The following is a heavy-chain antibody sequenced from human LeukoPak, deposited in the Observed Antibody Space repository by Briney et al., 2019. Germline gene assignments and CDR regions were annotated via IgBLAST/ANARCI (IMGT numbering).Heavy chain of an antibody. D-gene: IGHD2-2*01. CDR2: IYHSGST. V-gene: IGHV4-61*02. Sequence: SETLSLTCTVSSDSISSGSYFWTWIRQPAGKGLEWIGRIYHSGSTNYTPSLKSRVTMSVDTSKNQFSLNLTSVTAADTAIYFCARARIGFCSSAICYGGFYFDYWGRGTLVTVSS. J-gene: IGHJ4*02. CDR3: ARARIGFCSSAICYGGFYFDY. CDR1: SDSISSGSYF.